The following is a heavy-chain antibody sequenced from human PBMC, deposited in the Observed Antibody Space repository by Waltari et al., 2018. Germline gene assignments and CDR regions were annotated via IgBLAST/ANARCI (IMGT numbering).Heavy chain of an antibody. Sequence: QVQLVQSGAEVKKPGSSVKVSCKASGGPFSSYAMRLVRQAPGQGLEWMGGIIPILGIANYAQKFQGRVTITADESTSTAYMELSSLRSEDTAVYYCARGVAATAFDYWGQGTLVTVSS. V-gene: IGHV1-69*04. CDR1: GGPFSSYA. CDR2: IIPILGIA. J-gene: IGHJ4*02. CDR3: ARGVAATAFDY. D-gene: IGHD2-15*01.